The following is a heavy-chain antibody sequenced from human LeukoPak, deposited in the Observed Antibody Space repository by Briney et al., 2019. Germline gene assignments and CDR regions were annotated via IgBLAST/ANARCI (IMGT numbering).Heavy chain of an antibody. J-gene: IGHJ4*02. CDR1: GFTFSSYA. D-gene: IGHD3-10*01. V-gene: IGHV3-30*01. CDR2: ISYDGSNK. CDR3: ARDPSGKGAFDY. Sequence: GGSLRLSCAASGFTFSSYAMHWVRQAPGKGLEWVAVISYDGSNKYYADSVKGRFTISRDNSKNTLYLQMNSLRAEDTAVYYCARDPSGKGAFDYWGQGTLVTVSS.